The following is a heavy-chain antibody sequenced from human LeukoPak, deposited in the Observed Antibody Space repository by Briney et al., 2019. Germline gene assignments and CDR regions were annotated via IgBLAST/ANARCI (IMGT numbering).Heavy chain of an antibody. J-gene: IGHJ4*02. V-gene: IGHV3-23*01. CDR1: GFTFSSYA. Sequence: GGSLRLSCAASGFTFSSYALSWVRQAPGKGLEWVSTISGSGGSTNHADSVKGRFTIPRDNSKNTLYLQMNSLRAEDTAVYYCAKGHYDILTGPEYYFDYWGQGTLVTVSS. D-gene: IGHD3-9*01. CDR3: AKGHYDILTGPEYYFDY. CDR2: ISGSGGST.